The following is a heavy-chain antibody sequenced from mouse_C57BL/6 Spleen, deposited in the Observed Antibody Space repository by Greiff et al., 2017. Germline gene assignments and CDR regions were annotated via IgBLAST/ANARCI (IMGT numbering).Heavy chain of an antibody. CDR1: GYTFTSYW. CDR2: IDPSDSYT. Sequence: QVQLQQPGAELVKPGASVKLSCKASGYTFTSYWMQWVKQRPGQGLEWIGEIDPSDSYTNYNQKFKGKATLTVDTSSSTAYMQLSSLTSEDSAVYYCARRSYSNPMDYWGQGTSVTVSS. D-gene: IGHD2-5*01. CDR3: ARRSYSNPMDY. V-gene: IGHV1-50*01. J-gene: IGHJ4*01.